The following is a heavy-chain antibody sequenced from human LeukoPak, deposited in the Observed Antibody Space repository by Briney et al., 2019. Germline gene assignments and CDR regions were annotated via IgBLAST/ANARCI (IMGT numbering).Heavy chain of an antibody. CDR2: MNPNSGNT. J-gene: IGHJ6*02. CDR1: GYTFTGYY. CDR3: ARGASSGWYSYYYYYGMDV. V-gene: IGHV1-8*02. Sequence: ASVKVSCKASGYTFTGYYMHWVRQAPGQGLEWMGWMNPNSGNTGYAQKFQGRVTMTRNTSISTAYMELSSLRSEDTAVYYCARGASSGWYSYYYYYGMDVWGQGTTVTVSS. D-gene: IGHD6-19*01.